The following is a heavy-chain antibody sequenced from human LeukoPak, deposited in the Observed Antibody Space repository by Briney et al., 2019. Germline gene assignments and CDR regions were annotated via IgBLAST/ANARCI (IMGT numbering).Heavy chain of an antibody. J-gene: IGHJ4*02. CDR1: GFTFSSYA. D-gene: IGHD3-22*01. V-gene: IGHV3-23*01. Sequence: QTGGSLRLSCAASGFTFSSYAMSWVRQAPGMGLEWVSAISGSGGSTYYADSVKGRFTISRDNSKNTLYLQMNSLRAEDTAVYYCAKVVTMIVVEGAIDYWGQGTLVTVSS. CDR3: AKVVTMIVVEGAIDY. CDR2: ISGSGGST.